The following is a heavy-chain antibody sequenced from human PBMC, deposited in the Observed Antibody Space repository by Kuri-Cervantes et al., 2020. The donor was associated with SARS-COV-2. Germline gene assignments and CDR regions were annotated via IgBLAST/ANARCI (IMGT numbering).Heavy chain of an antibody. Sequence: DSVKVSCKASGYTFTGYYMHWVRQAPGQGLEWMGWINPNSGGTNYAQKFQGRVTMTRDTSISTAYMELSRLRSDDTAVYYCARDLGAAAGTSSAFDYWGQGTLVTVSS. CDR3: ARDLGAAAGTSSAFDY. CDR2: INPNSGGT. CDR1: GYTFTGYY. J-gene: IGHJ4*02. V-gene: IGHV1-2*02. D-gene: IGHD6-13*01.